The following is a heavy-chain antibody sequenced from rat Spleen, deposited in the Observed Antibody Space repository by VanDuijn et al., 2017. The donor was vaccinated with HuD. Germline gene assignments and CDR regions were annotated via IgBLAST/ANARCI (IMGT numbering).Heavy chain of an antibody. CDR1: GFSVTSYN. D-gene: IGHD4-1*01. Sequence: QVQLKESGPGLVQPSETLSLTCTVSGFSVTSYNVHWARQPTGKGLEWMGVMWSGGSTDYNSALKSRMSITRDTSKNQVFLKMNSLQSEDTTTYYCARGGRRGFYIMDAWGQGASVTVSS. J-gene: IGHJ4*01. CDR2: MWSGGST. CDR3: ARGGRRGFYIMDA. V-gene: IGHV2-45*01.